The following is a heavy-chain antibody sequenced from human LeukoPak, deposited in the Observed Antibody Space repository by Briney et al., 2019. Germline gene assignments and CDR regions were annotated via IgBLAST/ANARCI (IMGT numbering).Heavy chain of an antibody. D-gene: IGHD2-15*01. CDR1: GGSISSSSYY. Sequence: SETLSLTCTVSGGSISSSSYYWGWIRQPPGKGLEWIGSIYYSGTSYYNPSLKSRVTISVDTSGNQFSLKLSSVTAADTAVYYWASLEVVVAPDYYYYYGMDVWGQGTTVTVSS. J-gene: IGHJ6*02. CDR3: ASLEVVVAPDYYYYYGMDV. V-gene: IGHV4-39*01. CDR2: IYYSGTS.